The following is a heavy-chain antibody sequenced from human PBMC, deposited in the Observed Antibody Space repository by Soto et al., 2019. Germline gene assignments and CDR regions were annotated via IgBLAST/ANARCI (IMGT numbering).Heavy chain of an antibody. CDR3: ARAPRCGSSWPFDY. J-gene: IGHJ4*02. CDR2: IIPILGIA. D-gene: IGHD6-13*01. V-gene: IGHV1-69*02. Sequence: QVQLVQSGAEVKKPGSSVKVSCKASGGTFSSYTISWVRQAPGQGLEWMGRIIPILGIANYAQKFQGRVTITADNSTSTAYMELSSLRSEDTAVYYCARAPRCGSSWPFDYWGQGTLVTVSS. CDR1: GGTFSSYT.